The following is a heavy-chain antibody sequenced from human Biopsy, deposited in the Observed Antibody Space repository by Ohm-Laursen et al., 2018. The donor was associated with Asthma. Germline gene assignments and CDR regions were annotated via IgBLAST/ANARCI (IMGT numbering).Heavy chain of an antibody. CDR1: GGTFNTYV. D-gene: IGHD2-2*01. Sequence: EASVKVSCKSLGGTFNTYVIGWVRQASGQGLEWMGGINFVFGTTTYPQKFQDRVTITADDSTSTVYMELSSLRSEDTAVYYCARKAGSCISRTCYSLDFWGQGTLVTVSS. CDR3: ARKAGSCISRTCYSLDF. CDR2: INFVFGTT. J-gene: IGHJ4*02. V-gene: IGHV1-69*13.